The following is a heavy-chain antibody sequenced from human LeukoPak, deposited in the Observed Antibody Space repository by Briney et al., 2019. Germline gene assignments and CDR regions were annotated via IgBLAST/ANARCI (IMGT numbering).Heavy chain of an antibody. D-gene: IGHD2-2*01. CDR1: GGSFSGYY. V-gene: IGHV4-34*01. J-gene: IGHJ6*02. Sequence: SETLSLTCAVYGGSFSGYYWSWIRQPPGKGLEWMGEINHSGSTNYNPALKSRGTITVDTSKNPFSLKLSSVTAADTAVYYCARVPVLPAAPCVYYYYGMDVWGQGTTVTVSS. CDR2: INHSGST. CDR3: ARVPVLPAAPCVYYYYGMDV.